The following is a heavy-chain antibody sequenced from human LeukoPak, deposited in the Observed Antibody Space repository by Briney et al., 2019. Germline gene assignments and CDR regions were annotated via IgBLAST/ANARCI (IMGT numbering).Heavy chain of an antibody. CDR2: IRNKANSYTT. D-gene: IGHD3-16*01. CDR1: GLTLSDHY. CDR3: ATNVDSLAD. V-gene: IGHV3-72*01. J-gene: IGHJ4*02. Sequence: GGSLRLSCSALGLTLSDHYMDWVRQAPGKGLEWVGRIRNKANSYTTEYAASVKGRFTVSRDDSRNSPYLQMNSLKTEDTAVYYCATNVDSLADWGQGTLVTVSS.